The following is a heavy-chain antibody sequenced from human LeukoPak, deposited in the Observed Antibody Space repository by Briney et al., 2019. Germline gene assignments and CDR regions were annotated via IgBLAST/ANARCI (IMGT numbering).Heavy chain of an antibody. V-gene: IGHV3-23*01. J-gene: IGHJ4*02. CDR1: GFTFSSYA. CDR2: ISGSGGST. CDR3: TRPGEGFDY. D-gene: IGHD3-10*01. Sequence: GGSLRLSCAASGFTFSSYAMSWVRQAPGKGLEWVSAISGSGGSTYYADSVKGRFTISRDNAKNTLYLQMNSLGAEDTAVYYCTRPGEGFDYWGQGTLVTVSS.